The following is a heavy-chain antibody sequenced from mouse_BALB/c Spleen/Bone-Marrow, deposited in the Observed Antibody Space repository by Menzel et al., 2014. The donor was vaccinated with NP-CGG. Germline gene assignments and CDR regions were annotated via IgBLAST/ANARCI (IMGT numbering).Heavy chain of an antibody. CDR3: ARRDYYYGMDY. V-gene: IGHV4-1*02. CDR2: INPDSRTI. CDR1: GLDFSRYW. D-gene: IGHD3-3*01. Sequence: EVNVVESGGGLVQPGGSLKLSCAASGLDFSRYWMSWVPQAPGKGLEWIGEINPDSRTINSTPSLKDKFIISRDKGKNTLYLEMSKVRSEDTALYYCARRDYYYGMDYWGQGTSVTVSS. J-gene: IGHJ4*01.